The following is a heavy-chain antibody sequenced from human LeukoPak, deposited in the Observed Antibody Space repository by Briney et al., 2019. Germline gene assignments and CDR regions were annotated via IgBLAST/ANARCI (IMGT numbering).Heavy chain of an antibody. Sequence: GGSLRLSCETAGFTFSSYVMHWVRRTPGKGLVWVSRISHDGIISYADSVRGRFTISRDNAKNTLTLQMNSLRVEDTAVYFCARDWVYKIDYWGRGTLVTVSS. V-gene: IGHV3-74*01. J-gene: IGHJ4*02. CDR3: ARDWVYKIDY. D-gene: IGHD5-24*01. CDR2: ISHDGII. CDR1: GFTFSSYV.